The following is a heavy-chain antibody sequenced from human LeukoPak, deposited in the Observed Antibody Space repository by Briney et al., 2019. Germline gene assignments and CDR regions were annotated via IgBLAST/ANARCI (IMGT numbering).Heavy chain of an antibody. CDR1: GYTFTGCF. CDR2: IDPNSDNI. D-gene: IGHD3-16*01. CDR3: ARSAYHYGYVYFYH. V-gene: IGHV1-2*02. Sequence: ASVKVSCKASGYTFTGCFIHYVRQAPGQGLEWMGWIDPNSDNIRYSETFKDRVTMTRDTSTNTAYMELSWLRFDDTAVYYCARSAYHYGYVYFYHWGRATLVIVSS. J-gene: IGHJ4*02.